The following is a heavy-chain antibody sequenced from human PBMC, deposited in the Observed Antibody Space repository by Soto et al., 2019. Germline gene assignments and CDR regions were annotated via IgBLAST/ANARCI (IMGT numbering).Heavy chain of an antibody. CDR3: AKDRGSDGGGMDV. CDR1: GFTFSSYG. Sequence: GGSLRLSCAASGFTFSSYGMHWVRQAPGKGLEWVAVISYDGSNKYYADSVKGRFTISRDNSKNTLYLQMNSLRAEDTAVYYCAKDRGSDGGGMDVWGQGTTVTVS. CDR2: ISYDGSNK. D-gene: IGHD3-10*01. V-gene: IGHV3-30*18. J-gene: IGHJ6*02.